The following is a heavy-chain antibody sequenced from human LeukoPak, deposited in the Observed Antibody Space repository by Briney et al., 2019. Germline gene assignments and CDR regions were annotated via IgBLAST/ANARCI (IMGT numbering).Heavy chain of an antibody. D-gene: IGHD2-21*02. J-gene: IGHJ3*02. CDR1: GGTFSSYA. CDR3: ARNPCGGDCYSDPNDAFDI. CDR2: IIPIFGTA. V-gene: IGHV1-69*05. Sequence: SVKVSCKASGGTFSSYAISWVRQAPGQGLEWMGGIIPIFGTANYAQKFQGRVTITTDESTSTAYMELSSLRSEDTAVYYCARNPCGGDCYSDPNDAFDIWGQGTMDTVSS.